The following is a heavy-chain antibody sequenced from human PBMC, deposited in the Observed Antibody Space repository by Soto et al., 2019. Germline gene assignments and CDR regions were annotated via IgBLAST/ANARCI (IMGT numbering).Heavy chain of an antibody. J-gene: IGHJ6*02. CDR3: ARVRRGVNYYYGMDV. D-gene: IGHD3-10*01. CDR2: IYHSGST. V-gene: IGHV4-4*02. Sequence: SETLSLICAVSGGSISSSNWWSWVRQPPGKGLEWIGEIYHSGSTNYNPSLKSRVTISVDKSKNQFSLKLSSVTAADTAVYYCARVRRGVNYYYGMDVWGQGTTVTVSS. CDR1: GGSISSSNW.